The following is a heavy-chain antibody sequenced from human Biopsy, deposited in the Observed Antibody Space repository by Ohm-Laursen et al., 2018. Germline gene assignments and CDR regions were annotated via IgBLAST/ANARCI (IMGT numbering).Heavy chain of an antibody. CDR2: IYTGGTT. J-gene: IGHJ4*02. CDR3: ARHHCTNGVCLGVYFDY. CDR1: GFTVSNKY. Sequence: SLRLSCAASGFTVSNKYMSWVRQAPGKGLERVSAIYTGGTTHYADSVRGRFTISRDNSKNTLYLQMNSLRAEDTAVYYCARHHCTNGVCLGVYFDYWGQGTLVTVSS. D-gene: IGHD2-8*01. V-gene: IGHV3-53*01.